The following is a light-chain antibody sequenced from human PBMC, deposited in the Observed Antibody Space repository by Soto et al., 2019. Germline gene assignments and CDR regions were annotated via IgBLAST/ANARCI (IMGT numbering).Light chain of an antibody. CDR1: RTITNN. Sequence: VIPRPPATLSFSPGERPTPSARPSRTITNNVAWYQLKDGQVPRLVIYGASTRATDIPARFSGSGSGTEFTLTISSLQSEDFAEYHCQQYNNWPQTFGQGTKVEIK. CDR3: QQYNNWPQT. J-gene: IGKJ1*01. V-gene: IGKV3-15*01. CDR2: GAS.